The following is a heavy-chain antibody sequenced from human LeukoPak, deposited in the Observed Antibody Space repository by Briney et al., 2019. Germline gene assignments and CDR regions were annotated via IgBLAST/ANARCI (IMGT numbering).Heavy chain of an antibody. CDR1: GGSISSYY. J-gene: IGHJ4*02. D-gene: IGHD1-20*01. CDR3: ARGWGVTGTTFDY. Sequence: PSETLSLTCTVSGGSISSYYWSWIRQPPGKGLEWIGYIYYSGSTNYNPSLKSRVTMSVDTSKNQFSLKLSSVTAADTAVYYCARGWGVTGTTFDYWGQGTLVTVSS. CDR2: IYYSGST. V-gene: IGHV4-59*01.